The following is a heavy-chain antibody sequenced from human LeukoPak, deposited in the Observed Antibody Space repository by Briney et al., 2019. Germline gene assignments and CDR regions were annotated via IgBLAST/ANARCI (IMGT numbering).Heavy chain of an antibody. Sequence: GGSLRLSCAASGFTFSSFGMHWVRQAPGQGLEWVAFIRYDGTNKYYADSVKGRFTISRDNSNNTLFLHLNSLRGEDTAVYYCTRNSGWYGLSWGQGTLVTVSS. CDR2: IRYDGTNK. CDR1: GFTFSSFG. CDR3: TRNSGWYGLS. D-gene: IGHD6-19*01. J-gene: IGHJ1*01. V-gene: IGHV3-30*02.